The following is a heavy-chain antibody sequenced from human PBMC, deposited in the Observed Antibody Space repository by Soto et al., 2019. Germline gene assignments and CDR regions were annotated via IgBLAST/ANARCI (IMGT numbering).Heavy chain of an antibody. D-gene: IGHD5-12*01. CDR1: GFTFSSYG. Sequence: QVQLVESGGGVVQPGRSLRLSCAASGFTFSSYGMHWVRQAPGKGLEWVAVISYDGSNKYYADSVKGRFTISRDNSKNTLYLQMISLRAEDTAVYYCAKGWLRSLGYWGQGTLVTVSS. CDR2: ISYDGSNK. V-gene: IGHV3-30*18. J-gene: IGHJ4*02. CDR3: AKGWLRSLGY.